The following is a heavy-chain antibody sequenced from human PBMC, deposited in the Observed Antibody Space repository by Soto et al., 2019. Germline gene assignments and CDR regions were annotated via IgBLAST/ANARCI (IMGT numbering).Heavy chain of an antibody. J-gene: IGHJ6*02. CDR3: ARGGFALVYYYYYGMDV. CDR2: INHSGST. V-gene: IGHV4-34*01. Sequence: SETLSLTCAVYGGSFSGYYWSWIRQPPGKGLEWIGEINHSGSTNYNPSLKSRVTISVDTSKNQFSLKLSSVTAADTAVYYCARGGFALVYYYYYGMDVWGQGTTVTVSS. D-gene: IGHD6-6*01. CDR1: GGSFSGYY.